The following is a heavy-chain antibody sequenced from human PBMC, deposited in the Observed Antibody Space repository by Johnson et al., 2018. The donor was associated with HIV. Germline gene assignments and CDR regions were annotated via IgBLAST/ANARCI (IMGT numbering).Heavy chain of an antibody. CDR1: GLIFSRSW. J-gene: IGHJ3*02. CDR2: SNSDGSIT. CDR3: ARDYSNPPHAFDI. V-gene: IGHV3-74*02. D-gene: IGHD4-11*01. Sequence: VQLVESGGGLVQPGGSLRLSCAASGLIFSRSWMHWVRQAPGKGLVWVSRSNSDGSITNYADSVKGRFTISRDKAKNTLYLQMNSLGAEDTAVYYCARDYSNPPHAFDIWGQGTMVTVSS.